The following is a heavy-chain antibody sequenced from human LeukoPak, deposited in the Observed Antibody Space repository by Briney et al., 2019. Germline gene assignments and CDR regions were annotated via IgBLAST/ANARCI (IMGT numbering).Heavy chain of an antibody. Sequence: PSETLSLTCTVSGGSISSSSYYWGWIRQPPGKGLEWIGSIYYSGSTYYNPSLKSRVTISVDTSKNQFSLKLSSVTAADTAVYYCARLASTTYFDYWGQGTLVTVSS. CDR1: GGSISSSSYY. CDR3: ARLASTTYFDY. J-gene: IGHJ4*02. V-gene: IGHV4-39*01. D-gene: IGHD4-17*01. CDR2: IYYSGST.